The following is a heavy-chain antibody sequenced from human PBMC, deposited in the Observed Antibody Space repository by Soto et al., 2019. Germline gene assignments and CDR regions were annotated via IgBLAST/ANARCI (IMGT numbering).Heavy chain of an antibody. Sequence: PGGSLRLSCAASGFTFSSYGMHWVRQAPGKGLEWVAVISYDGSNKYYADSVKGRFTISRDNSKNTLYLQMNSLRAEDTAVYYCAKGEDIVVVPAAMAGYYGMDVWGQGTTVTVAS. CDR1: GFTFSSYG. CDR3: AKGEDIVVVPAAMAGYYGMDV. J-gene: IGHJ6*02. D-gene: IGHD2-2*01. CDR2: ISYDGSNK. V-gene: IGHV3-30*18.